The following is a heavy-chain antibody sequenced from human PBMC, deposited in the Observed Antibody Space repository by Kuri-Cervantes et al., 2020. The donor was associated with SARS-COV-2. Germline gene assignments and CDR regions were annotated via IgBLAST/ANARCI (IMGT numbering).Heavy chain of an antibody. Sequence: ASVKVSCKASGGTFSSYAISWVRQAPGQGLEWMGWISAYNGNTNYAQKFQGRVTITRNTSISTAYMELSSLRSEDTAVYYCARGWQQQLVGDAFDIWGQGTMVTVSS. CDR3: ARGWQQQLVGDAFDI. CDR1: GGTFSSYA. CDR2: ISAYNGNT. V-gene: IGHV1-8*03. J-gene: IGHJ3*02. D-gene: IGHD6-13*01.